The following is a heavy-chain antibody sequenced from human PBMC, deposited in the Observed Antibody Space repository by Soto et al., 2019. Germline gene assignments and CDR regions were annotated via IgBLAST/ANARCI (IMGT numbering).Heavy chain of an antibody. CDR3: ARLGHPGH. CDR2: VIPILGTA. J-gene: IGHJ4*02. Sequence: QVQLVQSGAEVKKPGSSVKVSCTASGGSLRNSVISWVRQAPAQRLEWMGGVIPILGTANYAQKFQGRVTMTADEATSTAYRDLSSLSPDDTAVYYWARLGHPGHWGPGTLVIVSS. V-gene: IGHV1-69*01. CDR1: GGSLRNSV.